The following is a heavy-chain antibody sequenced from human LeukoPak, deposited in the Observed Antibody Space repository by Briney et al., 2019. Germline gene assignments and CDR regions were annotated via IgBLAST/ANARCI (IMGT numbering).Heavy chain of an antibody. V-gene: IGHV3-21*01. CDR2: IGSGSDYT. CDR3: TRDSLPCRTGSCYSGPDYYGMGV. J-gene: IGHJ6*02. CDR1: GFTFSDFS. D-gene: IGHD2-15*01. Sequence: GGSLRLSCAASGFTFSDFSMNWVCQAPGKGLEWVSSIGSGSDYTYYADSVKGRFTVSRDNAKNSLFLQMNSLRAADTAVYYCTRDSLPCRTGSCYSGPDYYGMGVWGQGTTVNVSS.